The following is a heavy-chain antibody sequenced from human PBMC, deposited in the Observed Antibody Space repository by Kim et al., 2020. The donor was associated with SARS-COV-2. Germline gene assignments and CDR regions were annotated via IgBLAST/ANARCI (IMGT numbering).Heavy chain of an antibody. Sequence: SETLSLTCTVSGGSVSSGSYFWSWIRQPPGKGLEWFGYLYYSGNTNYNPSLKSRVTMSVDTSKNQFSLKLRSVTAAVTVVYYCARAPNDFWSGYPYYFDYWGQGTLVTVSS. V-gene: IGHV4-61*01. CDR2: LYYSGNT. J-gene: IGHJ4*02. CDR3: ARAPNDFWSGYPYYFDY. D-gene: IGHD3-3*01. CDR1: GGSVSSGSYF.